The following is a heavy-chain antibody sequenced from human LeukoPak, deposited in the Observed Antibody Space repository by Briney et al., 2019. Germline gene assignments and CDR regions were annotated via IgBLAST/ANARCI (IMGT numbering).Heavy chain of an antibody. CDR3: ARNYDMDV. CDR1: GYTFTSYW. CDR2: IYPGDSET. Sequence: GASLQISCKGSGYTFTSYWIGWVRQMPGKGLESMGIIYPGDSETGYSPSFQGQVTISADKSISTAYLQWSSLKASDTAMYYCARNYDMDVWGQGTTVTVSS. V-gene: IGHV5-51*01. J-gene: IGHJ6*02.